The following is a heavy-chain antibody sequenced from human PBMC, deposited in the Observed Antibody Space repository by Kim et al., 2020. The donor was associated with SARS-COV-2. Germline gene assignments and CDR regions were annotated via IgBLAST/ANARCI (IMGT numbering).Heavy chain of an antibody. V-gene: IGHV3-30*02. Sequence: KARFTMSRDNSKNTLYLQMNTLGAEDTAVYYCAKRCDEGDVTSLGAFDIWGQGTMVTVSS. J-gene: IGHJ3*02. D-gene: IGHD2-2*01. CDR3: AKRCDEGDVTSLGAFDI.